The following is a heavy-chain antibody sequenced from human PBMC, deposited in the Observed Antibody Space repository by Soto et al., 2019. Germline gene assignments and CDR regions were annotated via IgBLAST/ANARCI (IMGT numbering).Heavy chain of an antibody. V-gene: IGHV3-48*03. J-gene: IGHJ3*02. D-gene: IGHD3-22*01. CDR3: ARGGTMIVVVGDAFDI. CDR2: ISSSGSTI. Sequence: GGSLRLSCAASGFTFSSYEMNWVRQAPGKGLEWVSYISSSGSTIYYADSVKGRFTISRDNAKNSLYLQMNSLRAEDTAVYYCARGGTMIVVVGDAFDIWGQGTMVTVSS. CDR1: GFTFSSYE.